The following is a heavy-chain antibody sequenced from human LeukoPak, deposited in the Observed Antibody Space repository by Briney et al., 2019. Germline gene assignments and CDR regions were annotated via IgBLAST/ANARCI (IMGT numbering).Heavy chain of an antibody. CDR1: GGSISSYY. CDR2: IYTSGST. D-gene: IGHD5-12*01. Sequence: SETLSLTCTVSGGSISSYYWSWIRQPAGNGLEWIGRIYTSGSTNYNPSLKSRVTMSVDTSKNQFSLKLSSVTAADTAVYYCARSSIVATTFDYWGQGTLVTVSS. V-gene: IGHV4-4*07. CDR3: ARSSIVATTFDY. J-gene: IGHJ4*02.